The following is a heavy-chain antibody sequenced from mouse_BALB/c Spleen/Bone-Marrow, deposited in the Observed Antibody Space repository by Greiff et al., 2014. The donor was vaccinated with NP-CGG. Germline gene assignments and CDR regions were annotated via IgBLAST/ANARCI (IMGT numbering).Heavy chain of an antibody. CDR3: TRGGNWDDFDY. Sequence: VKVVESGGGLVQPGGSRKLSCAASGFTFSSFGMHWVRQTPEKGLEWVAYISSGSSTIYXXDTVKGRFTISRDNPKNTLFLQVTSLRSEDTAMYYCTRGGNWDDFDYWGQGTTLTVSS. V-gene: IGHV5-17*02. CDR1: GFTFSSFG. D-gene: IGHD4-1*01. CDR2: ISSGSSTI. J-gene: IGHJ2*01.